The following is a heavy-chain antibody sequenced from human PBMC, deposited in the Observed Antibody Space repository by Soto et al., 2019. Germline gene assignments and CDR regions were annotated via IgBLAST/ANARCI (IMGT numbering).Heavy chain of an antibody. CDR3: AKDISFDTSAYNY. CDR1: GFTFSTYG. V-gene: IGHV3-23*01. D-gene: IGHD3-22*01. Sequence: EVQLLESGGGLVQPGGSLRLSCTASGFTFSTYGMSWVRQAPGKGLEWVSSLSGDGTTTYYIDSVKGRFTISRDNSRNTLSLQMNSLRTGDTAIYYCAKDISFDTSAYNYWGQGILVAVSS. J-gene: IGHJ4*02. CDR2: LSGDGTTT.